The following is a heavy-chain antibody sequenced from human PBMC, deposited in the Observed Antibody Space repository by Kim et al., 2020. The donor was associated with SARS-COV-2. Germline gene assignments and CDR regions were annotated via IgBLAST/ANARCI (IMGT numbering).Heavy chain of an antibody. CDR2: ISTNGGST. CDR1: GFTFSSYA. J-gene: IGHJ4*02. V-gene: IGHV3-64D*06. Sequence: GGSLRLSCSGSGFTFSSYAMHWVRQAPGKGLEYVSGISTNGGSTYYADSVKDRFIISRDNSRNMLNLQMSSLRSEDTAVYYCVKERTSGWYDFDYWGQGTLVTVSS. D-gene: IGHD6-19*01. CDR3: VKERTSGWYDFDY.